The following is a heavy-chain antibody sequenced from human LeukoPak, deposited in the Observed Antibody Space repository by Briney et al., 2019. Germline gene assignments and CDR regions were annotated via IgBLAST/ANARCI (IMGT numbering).Heavy chain of an antibody. D-gene: IGHD1-1*01. CDR2: ISYDGSNK. CDR3: ASENGVSGD. Sequence: GGSLRLSCAASGFTFSSYAMHWVRQAPGKGLEWVAVISYDGSNKYYADSVKGRFTISRDNSKNTLYLQMNSLRGEDTAVYYCASENGVSGDWGQGHLVTVSS. J-gene: IGHJ4*02. CDR1: GFTFSSYA. V-gene: IGHV3-30-3*01.